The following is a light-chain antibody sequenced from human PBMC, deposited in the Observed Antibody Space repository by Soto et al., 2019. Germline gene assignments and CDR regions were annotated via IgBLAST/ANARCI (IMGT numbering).Light chain of an antibody. CDR3: QQYNNWPPSIT. CDR1: QSVNNNY. Sequence: EIVMTQSPATPSVSPGAGAPLSCRTRQSVNNNYLAWYQQKPGQAPRLLIYGASSRATGIPDRFSGSGSGTDFTLSISRLEPEDFAVYYCQQYNNWPPSITFGQGTRLEI. J-gene: IGKJ5*01. CDR2: GAS. V-gene: IGKV3-20*01.